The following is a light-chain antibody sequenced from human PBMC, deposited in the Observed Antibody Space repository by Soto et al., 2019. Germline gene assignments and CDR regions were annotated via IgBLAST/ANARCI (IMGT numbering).Light chain of an antibody. V-gene: IGKV3-11*01. CDR2: DAS. Sequence: EXVLTQSPATLSLSPGERATLSCRASQSVSSYLAWYQQKPGQAPRLLIYDASNRATGIPARFSGSGSGTDFTLTISSLEPEDFAVYYCQQRSNWPPIFGQGTRLEIK. CDR1: QSVSSY. CDR3: QQRSNWPPI. J-gene: IGKJ5*01.